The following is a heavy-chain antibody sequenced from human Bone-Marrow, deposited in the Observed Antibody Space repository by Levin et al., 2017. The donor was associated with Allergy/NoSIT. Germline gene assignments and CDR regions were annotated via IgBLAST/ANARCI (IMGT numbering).Heavy chain of an antibody. V-gene: IGHV3-23*01. CDR2: ISGSGGST. Sequence: GGSLRLSCAASGFTFSAYAMTWVRQAPGKGLEWVSTISGSGGSTYYADSVKVRFAISSDNSKNTLYMQMSSLRVEDTAVYYCAKGAYSSSWRFDPWGQGTLVTVSS. D-gene: IGHD6-13*01. J-gene: IGHJ5*02. CDR1: GFTFSAYA. CDR3: AKGAYSSSWRFDP.